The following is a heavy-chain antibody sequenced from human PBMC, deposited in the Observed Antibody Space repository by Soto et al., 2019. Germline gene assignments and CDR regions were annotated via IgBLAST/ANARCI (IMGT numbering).Heavy chain of an antibody. Sequence: PSETLSLTCTVSGYSISSGYYWSWIRQTPGKGLEWIGSIYYSGSTYYNPSLKSRVTISVDTSKNQFSLKLSSVTAADTAVYYCAGIGFWSGYGMDVWGQGTTVTVSS. CDR1: GYSISSGYY. D-gene: IGHD3-3*01. CDR2: IYYSGST. V-gene: IGHV4-38-2*02. CDR3: AGIGFWSGYGMDV. J-gene: IGHJ6*02.